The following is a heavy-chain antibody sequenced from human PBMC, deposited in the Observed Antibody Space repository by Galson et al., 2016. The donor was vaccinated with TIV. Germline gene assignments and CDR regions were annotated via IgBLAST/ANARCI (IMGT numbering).Heavy chain of an antibody. CDR2: IDPRDSYT. D-gene: IGHD4-11*01. CDR1: GYSFSNYW. J-gene: IGHJ1*01. V-gene: IGHV5-10-1*01. Sequence: QSGAEVKKPGESLRISCRGSGYSFSNYWITWVRQMPGKGLEWMGRIDPRDSYTNYSPSFQGHVTMSADKSISTAYLQWTSLKAADSAIYYCPPGSMTTVSYFPHWGRGTLVAVSS. CDR3: PPGSMTTVSYFPH.